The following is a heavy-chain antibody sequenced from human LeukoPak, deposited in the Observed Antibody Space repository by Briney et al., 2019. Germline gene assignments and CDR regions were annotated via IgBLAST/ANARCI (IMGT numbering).Heavy chain of an antibody. V-gene: IGHV4-39*01. Sequence: SETLSLTCTVSGGSISSSSYYWGWIRQPPGKGLEWIGSIYYSGSTYYNPSLKSRVTISVDTSKNQFSLKLSSVTAADTAVYYCASDILRGSLYFDYWGQGSLVTVSS. J-gene: IGHJ4*02. CDR2: IYYSGST. D-gene: IGHD3-9*01. CDR3: ASDILRGSLYFDY. CDR1: GGSISSSSYY.